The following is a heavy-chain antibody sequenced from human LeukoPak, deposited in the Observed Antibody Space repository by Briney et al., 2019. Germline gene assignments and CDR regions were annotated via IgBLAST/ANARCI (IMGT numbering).Heavy chain of an antibody. CDR3: AKSNGYGLVDI. V-gene: IGHV4-59*01. J-gene: IGHJ3*02. CDR2: ISYSGNT. D-gene: IGHD3-10*01. CDR1: GGFISAYY. Sequence: SETLSLTCTVSGGFISAYYWSWIRQPPGGKGLEWLGYISYSGNTKYNPSLKSRVTMSVDTSKNQFSLNLNSVTAADTAVYYYAKSNGYGLVDIWGQGTMVTVSS.